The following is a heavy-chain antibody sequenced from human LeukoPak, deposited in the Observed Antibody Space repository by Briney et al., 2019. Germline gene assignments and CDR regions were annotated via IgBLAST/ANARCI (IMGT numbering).Heavy chain of an antibody. CDR3: VLHDYGDYFDY. V-gene: IGHV3-11*04. CDR1: GFTFSDYY. D-gene: IGHD4-17*01. J-gene: IGHJ4*02. Sequence: PGGSLRLSCAASGFTFSDYYMSWIRQAPGKGLEWVSYISSSGSTIYYADSVKGRFTISRDNAKNSLYLQMNSLRAEDTTVYYCVLHDYGDYFDYWGQGTLVTASS. CDR2: ISSSGSTI.